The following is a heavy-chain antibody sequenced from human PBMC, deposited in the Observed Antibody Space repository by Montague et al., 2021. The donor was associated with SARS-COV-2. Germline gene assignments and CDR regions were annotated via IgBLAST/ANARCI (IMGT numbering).Heavy chain of an antibody. Sequence: ETLSLTCTVSGGSITRNYYWGWIRQPPGKGLEWVGNIYYSGTTFINPSLESRVTISVDASKNQFSLSLSSVTAADTAVYYCARPLVRGVPKAFDIWGQGALVIVSS. CDR2: IYYSGTT. CDR3: ARPLVRGVPKAFDI. CDR1: GGSITRNYY. V-gene: IGHV4-39*01. J-gene: IGHJ3*02. D-gene: IGHD3-10*01.